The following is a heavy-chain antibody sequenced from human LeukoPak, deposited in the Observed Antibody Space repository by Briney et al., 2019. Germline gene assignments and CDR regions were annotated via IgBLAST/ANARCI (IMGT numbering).Heavy chain of an antibody. D-gene: IGHD3-3*01. CDR3: ALEPIALSI. CDR2: INPNTGGT. CDR1: GYTFTSYG. J-gene: IGHJ3*01. Sequence: ASVKVSCKASGYTFTSYGISWVRQAPGQGLEWMGWINPNTGGTESAQKFQGRVTMTRDTSISTAYMELSRLRSDDTAVYYCALEPIALSIWGQGTMVTVSS. V-gene: IGHV1-2*02.